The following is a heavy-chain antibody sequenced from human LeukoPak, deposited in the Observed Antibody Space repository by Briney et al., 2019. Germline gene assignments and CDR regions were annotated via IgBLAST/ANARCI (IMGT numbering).Heavy chain of an antibody. CDR2: IHYSGST. V-gene: IGHV4-59*01. CDR3: VREHDWGDFDF. CDR1: GGSISSSY. J-gene: IGHJ4*02. D-gene: IGHD3-9*01. Sequence: SETLSLTCTVSGGSISSSYWNWIRQPPGKGLEWIGHIHYSGSTNYNPSLKSRVTISKDTSKNQFSLKLSSVTAADTAVYYCVREHDWGDFDFWGQGTLVTVSS.